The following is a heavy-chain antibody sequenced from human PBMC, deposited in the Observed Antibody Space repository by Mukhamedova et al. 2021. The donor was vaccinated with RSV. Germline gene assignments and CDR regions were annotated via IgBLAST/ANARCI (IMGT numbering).Heavy chain of an antibody. CDR3: ARDLEKEMATTSFFDY. D-gene: IGHD5-24*01. J-gene: IGHJ4*02. Sequence: GRFTISRDNVKNSLYLQMNSLRAEDTAVYYCARDLEKEMATTSFFDYLGQGTLVTVSS. V-gene: IGHV3-11*06.